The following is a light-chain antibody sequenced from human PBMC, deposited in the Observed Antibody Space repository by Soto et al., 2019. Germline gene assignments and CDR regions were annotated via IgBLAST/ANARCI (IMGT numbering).Light chain of an antibody. CDR2: DAS. V-gene: IGKV1-5*01. CDR1: QTISTW. J-gene: IGKJ1*01. Sequence: DIQVTQSPPPLSASVGDRVTLTRPALQTISTWMAWYQQKPGKAPKLLVYDASTLQSGVASRFSGSGSGTEFTLIISGLQPDDSATYYCQQYTNTNNPWMFGQGTKVDIK. CDR3: QQYTNTNNPWM.